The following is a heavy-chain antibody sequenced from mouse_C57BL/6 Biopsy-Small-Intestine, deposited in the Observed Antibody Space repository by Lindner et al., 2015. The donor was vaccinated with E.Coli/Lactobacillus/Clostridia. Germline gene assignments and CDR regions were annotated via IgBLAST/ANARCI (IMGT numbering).Heavy chain of an antibody. CDR3: ARHAQLGPYFDY. CDR2: FYPGSYSI. Sequence: VQLQESGAELVKPGASVKLSCKASGYTFTEYTIHWIKQRSGQDLEWIGWFYPGSYSIKFNEKFKDKATLTADRASSTVYMELSRLTSEDSAVYFCARHAQLGPYFDYWGQGTTLTVSS. CDR1: GYTFTEYT. J-gene: IGHJ2*01. D-gene: IGHD4-1*02. V-gene: IGHV1-62-2*01.